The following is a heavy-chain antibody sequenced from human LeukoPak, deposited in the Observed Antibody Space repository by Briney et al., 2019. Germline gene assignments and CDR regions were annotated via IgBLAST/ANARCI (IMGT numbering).Heavy chain of an antibody. Sequence: GRSLRLSCAASGFTFDDYAMHWVRQAPGKGLEWVSGISWNSGSIGYADSVKGRFTISRDNAKNSLYLQMNSLRAEDTALYYCAKAMVRGVIIDYYYGMDVWGQGTTVTVSS. CDR2: ISWNSGSI. CDR1: GFTFDDYA. CDR3: AKAMVRGVIIDYYYGMDV. V-gene: IGHV3-9*01. J-gene: IGHJ6*02. D-gene: IGHD3-10*01.